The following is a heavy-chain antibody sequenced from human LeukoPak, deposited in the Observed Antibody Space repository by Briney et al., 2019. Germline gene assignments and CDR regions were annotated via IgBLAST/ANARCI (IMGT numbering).Heavy chain of an antibody. Sequence: GGSLRLSCAASGFTFSSYAMSWVRQAPGKGLEWVSAISGSGGSTYYADSVKGRFTISRDNAKNSLYLQMNSLRAEDTAVYYCASGLYWAFDYWGQGTLVTVSS. CDR3: ASGLYWAFDY. CDR2: ISGSGGST. CDR1: GFTFSSYA. J-gene: IGHJ4*02. V-gene: IGHV3-23*01. D-gene: IGHD2-8*02.